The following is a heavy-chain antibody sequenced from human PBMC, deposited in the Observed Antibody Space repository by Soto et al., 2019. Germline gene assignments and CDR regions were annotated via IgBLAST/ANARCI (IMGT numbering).Heavy chain of an antibody. V-gene: IGHV3-30-3*01. J-gene: IGHJ3*01. CDR3: GRITLKTSVDTFDF. D-gene: IGHD3-22*01. Sequence: QVQLVESGGGVVQPGRSLRLSCAASGFTFGTYALHWVRQAPGKGLEWVATVTFDGSNKYHADSVEGRFTISRDDSKNTLYLQLNSLRAEDTAVYYCGRITLKTSVDTFDFWGQGTMVTVSS. CDR1: GFTFGTYA. CDR2: VTFDGSNK.